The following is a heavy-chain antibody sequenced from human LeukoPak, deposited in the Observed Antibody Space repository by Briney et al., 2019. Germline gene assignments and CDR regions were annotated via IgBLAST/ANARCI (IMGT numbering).Heavy chain of an antibody. V-gene: IGHV3-53*01. CDR2: IYSGGST. Sequence: GGSLRLSCAASGFNVSSNYMNWVCQAPGKGLEWVSVIYSGGSTYYADSVKGRFTISRDNSKNTLYLQMNSLRAEDTAVYYCALLMMYAIDFDSWGQGTLVTVSS. D-gene: IGHD2-8*01. CDR3: ALLMMYAIDFDS. CDR1: GFNVSSNY. J-gene: IGHJ4*02.